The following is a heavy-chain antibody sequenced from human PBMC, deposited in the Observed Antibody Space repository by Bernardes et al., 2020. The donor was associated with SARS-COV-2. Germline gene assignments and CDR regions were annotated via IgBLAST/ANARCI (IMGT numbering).Heavy chain of an antibody. V-gene: IGHV3-7*01. CDR1: GFTFSSSW. CDR2: IKEDGSEK. J-gene: IGHJ4*02. CDR3: AKGGYRYGY. D-gene: IGHD5-18*01. Sequence: GGSLRLSRAASGFTFSSSWMSWVRQAPGKGLEWVANIKEDGSEKNYVDSVKGRFSISRDNAKNSLYLQMNSLRAEDTAVYYCAKGGYRYGYWGQGTLVTVSS.